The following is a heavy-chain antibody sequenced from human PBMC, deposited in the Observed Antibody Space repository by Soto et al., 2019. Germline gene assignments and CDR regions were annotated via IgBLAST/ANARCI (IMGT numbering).Heavy chain of an antibody. D-gene: IGHD4-17*01. J-gene: IGHJ6*02. V-gene: IGHV1-69*14. CDR1: GGTFSSYA. CDR3: ARGGGTGTTRKDRGIYYCCGMDV. Sequence: QVQPVLSGAEVKKPGSSVKVSCKASGGTFSSYALSWVRQAPGQGLEWMGGIIPIFGSANYAQKFQGRVMITAVKSTSTAYMELSSLRSEDTAVYYCARGGGTGTTRKDRGIYYCCGMDVWGHGTTVTVSS. CDR2: IIPIFGSA.